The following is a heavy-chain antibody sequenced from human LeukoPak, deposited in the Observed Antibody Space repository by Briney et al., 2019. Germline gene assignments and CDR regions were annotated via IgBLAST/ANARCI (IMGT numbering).Heavy chain of an antibody. J-gene: IGHJ6*03. V-gene: IGHV3-30*04. CDR2: ISYDGSNK. CDR3: AKDVYGSGIHYYMDV. D-gene: IGHD3-10*01. Sequence: PGGSLRLSCAASGFTFSSYAMHWVRQAPGKGLEWVAVISYDGSNKYYADSVKGRFTVSRDNSKNTLYLQMNSLRSEDTAVYYCAKDVYGSGIHYYMDVWGKGTTVTISS. CDR1: GFTFSSYA.